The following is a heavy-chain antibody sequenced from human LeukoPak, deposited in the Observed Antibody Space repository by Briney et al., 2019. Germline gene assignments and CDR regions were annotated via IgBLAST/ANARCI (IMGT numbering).Heavy chain of an antibody. CDR2: IYPGDSDT. CDR1: GYSLTSYW. D-gene: IGHD6-6*01. V-gene: IGHV5-51*01. CDR3: AREAFSSSPKLDY. Sequence: GESLKISCKGSGYSLTSYWIGWVRQMPGKGLEWMGIIYPGDSDTRYSPSFQGQVTISADKSISTAYLQWSSLKASDTAIYYCAREAFSSSPKLDYWGQGTLVTVSS. J-gene: IGHJ4*02.